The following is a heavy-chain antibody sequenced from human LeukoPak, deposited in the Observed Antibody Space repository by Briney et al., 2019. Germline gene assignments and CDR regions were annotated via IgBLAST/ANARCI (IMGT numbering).Heavy chain of an antibody. CDR3: ARDVARTVTTAQWNWFDP. V-gene: IGHV1-2*02. CDR1: GYTFTSYA. CDR2: INPNSGGT. D-gene: IGHD4-17*01. Sequence: ASVKVSCKASGYTFTSYAMNWVRQAPGQGLEWMGWINPNSGGTNYAQKFQGRVTMTRDTSISTAYMELSRLRSDDTAVYYCARDVARTVTTAQWNWFDPWGQGTLVTVSP. J-gene: IGHJ5*02.